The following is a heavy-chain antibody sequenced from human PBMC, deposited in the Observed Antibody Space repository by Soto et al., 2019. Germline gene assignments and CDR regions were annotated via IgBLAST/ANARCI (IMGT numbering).Heavy chain of an antibody. CDR2: ISYDGSNK. J-gene: IGHJ6*02. CDR1: GFTFSSYG. D-gene: IGHD6-6*01. V-gene: IGHV3-30*18. Sequence: LRLSCAASGFTFSSYGMHWVRQAPGKGLEWVAVISYDGSNKYYADSVKGRFTISRDNSKNTLYLQMNSLRAEDTAVYYCAKDFGYSSSFYYYYYYGMDVWGQGTAVTVSS. CDR3: AKDFGYSSSFYYYYYYGMDV.